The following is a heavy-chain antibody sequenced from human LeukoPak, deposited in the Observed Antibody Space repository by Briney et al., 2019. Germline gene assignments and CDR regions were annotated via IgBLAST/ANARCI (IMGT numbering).Heavy chain of an antibody. D-gene: IGHD1-26*01. Sequence: SVKVSCKASGDTFSSYAISWVRQAPGQGLEWMGGIIPIFGTANYAQKFQGRVTITTDESTSTAYMELSSLRSEDTAVYYCARAEPRGSPRKFAFDPWGQGTLVTVSS. J-gene: IGHJ5*02. CDR3: ARAEPRGSPRKFAFDP. CDR2: IIPIFGTA. CDR1: GDTFSSYA. V-gene: IGHV1-69*05.